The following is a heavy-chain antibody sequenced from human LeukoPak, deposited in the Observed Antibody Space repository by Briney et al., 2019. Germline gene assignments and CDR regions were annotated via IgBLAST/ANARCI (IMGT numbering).Heavy chain of an antibody. CDR1: GGSFSGYY. CDR3: ASMIRGGY. V-gene: IGHV4-34*01. D-gene: IGHD3-22*01. Sequence: PSETLSLTCAVYGGSFSGYYWSWIRQPPGKGLEWIGEINHSGSTNYNPSLKSRVTISVDTSKNQFSLKLSSVTAADTAVYYCASMIRGGYWGQGTLVTVSS. CDR2: INHSGST. J-gene: IGHJ4*02.